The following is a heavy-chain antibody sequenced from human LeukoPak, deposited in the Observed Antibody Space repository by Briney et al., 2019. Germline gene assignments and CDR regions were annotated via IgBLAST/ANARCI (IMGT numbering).Heavy chain of an antibody. V-gene: IGHV4-59*12. D-gene: IGHD2-8*01. CDR1: GGSMSPYH. CDR3: ARDRQGYCTNGVCPDYFDY. J-gene: IGHJ4*02. Sequence: SETLSLTCTVSGGSMSPYHWGWIRQPPGKGLEWTGYIYYSGSTNYNPSLKGRVTISVDTSKNQFSLKLSSVTAADTAVYYCARDRQGYCTNGVCPDYFDYWGQGTLVTVSS. CDR2: IYYSGST.